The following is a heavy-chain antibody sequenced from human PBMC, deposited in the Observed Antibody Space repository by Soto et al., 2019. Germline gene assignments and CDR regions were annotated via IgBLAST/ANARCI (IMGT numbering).Heavy chain of an antibody. CDR1: GFAFNNYG. V-gene: IGHV3-21*01. Sequence: GGSLRLSCTVSGFAFNNYGINWVRQAPGKGLEWVSSISKSDYTCYSDSVKGRFAISRDNAKSSVSLQMNTLRVEDTAVYYCARDDSIIIPAVSEFGGQGALVAVSS. CDR3: ARDDSIIIPAVSEF. CDR2: ISKSDYT. D-gene: IGHD2-2*01. J-gene: IGHJ4*02.